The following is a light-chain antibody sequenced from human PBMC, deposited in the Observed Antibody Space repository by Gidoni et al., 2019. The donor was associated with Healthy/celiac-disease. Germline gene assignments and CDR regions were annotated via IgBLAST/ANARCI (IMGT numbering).Light chain of an antibody. CDR3: QQSYSTPPVT. CDR2: AAS. Sequence: DIQITQSPSSLSASVGDRVTITCRASQSISSYLNWYQQKPGKAPKLLIYAASSLQSGVPSRFSGSGSGTDFTLTISSLQPEDCATYYCQQSYSTPPVTFGQGTRLEIK. CDR1: QSISSY. V-gene: IGKV1-39*01. J-gene: IGKJ5*01.